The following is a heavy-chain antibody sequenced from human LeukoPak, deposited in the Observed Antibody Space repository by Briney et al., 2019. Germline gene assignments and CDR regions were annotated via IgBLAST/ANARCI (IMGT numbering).Heavy chain of an antibody. D-gene: IGHD6-19*01. CDR2: IKSKTDGGTT. CDR3: TTGVRSGWPAGDY. Sequence: GGSLRLSCAASGFTFSNAWMSWVRQAPGKGLEWVGRIKSKTDGGTTDYAAPVKGRFTISRDDSKNTLYLQMNSLKTEDTAVYYCTTGVRSGWPAGDYWGQGTLVTVSS. J-gene: IGHJ4*02. CDR1: GFTFSNAW. V-gene: IGHV3-15*01.